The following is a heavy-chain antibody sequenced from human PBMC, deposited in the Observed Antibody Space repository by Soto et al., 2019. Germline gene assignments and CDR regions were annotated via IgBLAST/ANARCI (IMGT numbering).Heavy chain of an antibody. CDR3: AKEPLGYCSSTSCYEA. Sequence: VGSLRLSCAASGFTFSSYAMSWVRQAPGKGLEWVSAISGSGGSTYYADSVKGRFTISRDNSKNTLYLQMNSLRAGDTAVYYCAKEPLGYCSSTSCYEAWGQGTLVTVSS. CDR2: ISGSGGST. D-gene: IGHD2-2*01. J-gene: IGHJ5*02. V-gene: IGHV3-23*01. CDR1: GFTFSSYA.